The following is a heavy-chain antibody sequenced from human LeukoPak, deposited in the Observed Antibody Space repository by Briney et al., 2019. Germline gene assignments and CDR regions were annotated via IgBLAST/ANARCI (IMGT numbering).Heavy chain of an antibody. CDR1: GFTFSSHG. J-gene: IGHJ6*02. Sequence: GRSLRLSCAASGFTFSSHGMHWVRQAPGKGLEWVAVVSYDESNKEYADLAKGRFTISRDNSKNTLHLQMNSLRTEDTAVYYCANDYSNYYSYGMDVWGQGTTVTVSS. CDR2: VSYDESNK. D-gene: IGHD3-10*01. V-gene: IGHV3-30*18. CDR3: ANDYSNYYSYGMDV.